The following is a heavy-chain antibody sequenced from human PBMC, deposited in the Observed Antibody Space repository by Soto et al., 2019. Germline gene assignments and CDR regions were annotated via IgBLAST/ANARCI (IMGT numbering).Heavy chain of an antibody. Sequence: QVQLVQSGAEVKKPGASVKVSCRTSGYIFTSHDINWVRQATGQGFEWMGWMNPNSGNTGYAQKFQGRVTMTRDTSISTAYMELSSLRSEDTAIYNCVRNLNGFDPWGQGTLVTVSS. CDR3: VRNLNGFDP. J-gene: IGHJ5*02. V-gene: IGHV1-8*02. CDR1: GYIFTSHD. CDR2: MNPNSGNT.